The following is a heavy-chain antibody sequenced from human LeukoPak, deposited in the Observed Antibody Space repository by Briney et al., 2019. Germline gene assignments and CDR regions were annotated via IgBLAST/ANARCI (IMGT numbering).Heavy chain of an antibody. D-gene: IGHD6-19*01. CDR1: GFTFNTHW. V-gene: IGHV3-7*01. CDR3: SGRSGFSSIY. CDR2: ISPDGSAE. J-gene: IGHJ4*02. Sequence: GGSLRLSCAASGFTFNTHWMNWVRQSPRGGREWVANISPDGSAEYYVDSVKGRFTISRDNAKNLVYLQLSSLRTEDTAVYYCSGRSGFSSIYWGQGTLVTVSS.